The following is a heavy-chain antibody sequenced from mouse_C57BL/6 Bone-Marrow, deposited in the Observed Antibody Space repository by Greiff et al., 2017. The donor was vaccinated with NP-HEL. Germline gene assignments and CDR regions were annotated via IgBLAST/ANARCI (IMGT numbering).Heavy chain of an antibody. D-gene: IGHD1-1*01. CDR3: TSSLHYYGSSTGFAY. V-gene: IGHV6-3*01. J-gene: IGHJ3*01. CDR2: IRLKSDNYAT. CDR1: GFTFSSYW. Sequence: EVMLVESGGGLVQPGGSMKLSCVASGFTFSSYWMNWVRQSPEKGLEWVAQIRLKSDNYATHYAESVKGRFTISRDDSKSSVYLQMNNLRAEDTGIYYCTSSLHYYGSSTGFAYWGQGTLVTVSA.